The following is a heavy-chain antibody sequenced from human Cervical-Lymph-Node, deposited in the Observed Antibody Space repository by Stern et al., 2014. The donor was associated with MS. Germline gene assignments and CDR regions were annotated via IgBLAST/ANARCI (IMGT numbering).Heavy chain of an antibody. Sequence: QLQLQESGPGLVKPSETLSLTCIVSGGSMTSYHWGWIRQPPGQGLEWIGTVYFSGSTYYNPSLKNRVNISAPNNQFYLKLTSVTAADTAVYYCARQGYCSGATCYYWYFDLWGRGTLVTVSS. V-gene: IGHV4-39*01. D-gene: IGHD2-15*01. CDR1: GGSMTSYH. J-gene: IGHJ2*01. CDR3: ARQGYCSGATCYYWYFDL. CDR2: VYFSGST.